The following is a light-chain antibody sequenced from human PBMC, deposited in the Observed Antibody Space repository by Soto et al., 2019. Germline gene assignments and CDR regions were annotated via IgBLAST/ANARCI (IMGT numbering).Light chain of an antibody. CDR2: FGS. CDR1: RSLLHSNGNNY. J-gene: IGKJ5*01. V-gene: IGKV2-28*01. CDR3: LQALRSPPT. Sequence: DIVMTQPPLSLPVTPGEPASISCRSSRSLLHSNGNNYLNWYLQKPGQSPQFLLYFGSSRASGVPDRCSGSGSGRDFTLKISSVEAEDVGVYYCLQALRSPPTFGQGTRLEIK.